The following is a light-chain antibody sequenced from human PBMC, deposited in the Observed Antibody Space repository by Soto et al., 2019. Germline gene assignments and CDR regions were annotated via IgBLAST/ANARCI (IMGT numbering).Light chain of an antibody. CDR1: QSVLYSSNNKNY. J-gene: IGKJ1*01. CDR2: WAS. V-gene: IGKV4-1*01. Sequence: DIVMTQSPDSLAVSLGERATINCKSSQSVLYSSNNKNYLAWYQQKPGQPPKLLIYWASTRESGVPDRFSGSGSGTDFTLTISSLRAEDVAVYYCQQYYSTWWTFGQGTKVEIK. CDR3: QQYYSTWWT.